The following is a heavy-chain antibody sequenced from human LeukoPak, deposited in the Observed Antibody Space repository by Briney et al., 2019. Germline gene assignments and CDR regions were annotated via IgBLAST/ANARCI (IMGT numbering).Heavy chain of an antibody. Sequence: SETLSLTCTVSGGSISSHYWSWIRQPPGKGLEWIGYIYYSGSTNYNPSLKSRVTISVDTSKNQFSLKLSSVTAADTAVYYCARGPRGHGYRLEFDYWGQGTLVTVSS. V-gene: IGHV4-59*11. CDR1: GGSISSHY. CDR3: ARGPRGHGYRLEFDY. CDR2: IYYSGST. D-gene: IGHD3-16*02. J-gene: IGHJ4*02.